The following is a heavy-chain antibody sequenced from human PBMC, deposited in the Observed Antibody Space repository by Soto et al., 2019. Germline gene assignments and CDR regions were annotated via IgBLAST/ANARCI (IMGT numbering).Heavy chain of an antibody. Sequence: SETLSLTCAVYGGSLSDYNWSWIRQPPGKGLEWIGEINNSGSTNYNPSLKSRVTISKDTSKNQFSLKLSSVTAADTALYYCARGVATTRYWGPGTLGTVFS. D-gene: IGHD5-12*01. CDR3: ARGVATTRY. CDR2: INNSGST. J-gene: IGHJ4*02. CDR1: GGSLSDYN. V-gene: IGHV4-34*01.